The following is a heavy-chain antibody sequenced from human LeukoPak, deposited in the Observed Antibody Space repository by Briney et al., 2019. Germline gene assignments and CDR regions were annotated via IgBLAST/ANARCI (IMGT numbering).Heavy chain of an antibody. CDR1: GYTFTSYG. D-gene: IGHD5-18*01. CDR3: ARDLSGYSSYYFDY. CDR2: ISAYNGNT. J-gene: IGHJ4*02. Sequence: ASVKVSCKASGYTFTSYGISWVRQAPGQGLEWMGWISAYNGNTNYAQKLQGRVTMTRDTSTSTVYMELSSLRSEDTAVYYCARDLSGYSSYYFDYWGQGTLVTVSS. V-gene: IGHV1-18*01.